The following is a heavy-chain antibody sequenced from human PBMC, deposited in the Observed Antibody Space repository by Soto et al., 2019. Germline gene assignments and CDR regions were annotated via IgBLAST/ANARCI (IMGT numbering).Heavy chain of an antibody. CDR2: IYSGGST. V-gene: IGHV3-66*01. D-gene: IGHD6-19*01. J-gene: IGHJ4*02. CDR3: ARDRSSSCWYRY. Sequence: EVQLVESGGGLVQPGGSLRLSCAASGFTVSSNYMSWVRQAPGKGLEWVSVIYSGGSTYYADSVKGRFTISRDNSKNTLYLQMYSLRAEDTAVYYCARDRSSSCWYRYWGQGTLVTVSA. CDR1: GFTVSSNY.